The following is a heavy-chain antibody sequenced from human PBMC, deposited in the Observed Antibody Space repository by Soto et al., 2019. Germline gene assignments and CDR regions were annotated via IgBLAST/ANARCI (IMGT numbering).Heavy chain of an antibody. J-gene: IGHJ6*02. CDR1: GYSVTSYY. V-gene: IGHV1-69*13. CDR3: ARNGAYSSSWYKNKTGYYYYGMDV. Sequence: ASVKVSCKASGYSVTSYYMHWVRQAPGQGLEWMGGIIPIFGTANYAQKFQGRVTITADESTSTAYMELSSLRSEDTAVYYCARNGAYSSSWYKNKTGYYYYGMDVWGQGTTVTVSS. CDR2: IIPIFGTA. D-gene: IGHD6-13*01.